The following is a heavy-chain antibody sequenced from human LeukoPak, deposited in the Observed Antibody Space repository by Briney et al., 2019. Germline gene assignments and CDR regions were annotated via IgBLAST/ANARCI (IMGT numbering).Heavy chain of an antibody. V-gene: IGHV4-34*01. D-gene: IGHD6-13*01. J-gene: IGHJ6*02. CDR3: AKPSIAAAGYYYYGMDV. CDR1: GGSFSGYY. Sequence: PSETLSLTCAVYGGSFSGYYWSWIRQPPGKGLEWIGSIYYSGSTYYNPSLKSRVTISVDTSKNQFSLKLSSVTAADTAVYYCAKPSIAAAGYYYYGMDVWGQGTTVTVSS. CDR2: IYYSGST.